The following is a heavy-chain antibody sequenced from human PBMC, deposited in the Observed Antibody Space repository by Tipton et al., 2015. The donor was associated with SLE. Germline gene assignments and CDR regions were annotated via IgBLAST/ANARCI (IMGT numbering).Heavy chain of an antibody. V-gene: IGHV1-3*01. CDR3: ARDNRLGPTVYYYYGMDV. CDR2: INADNGNT. CDR1: AYRFTRYP. J-gene: IGHJ6*02. Sequence: QLVQSGAEVKKTGASVKVSCKASAYRFTRYPIHWVRRAPGQGLEWMGLINADNGNTKYSQKFQGRVTITSDTSASTSYMELSSLTFEDTAVYYCARDNRLGPTVYYYYGMDVWGQGTTVTVSS. D-gene: IGHD2/OR15-2a*01.